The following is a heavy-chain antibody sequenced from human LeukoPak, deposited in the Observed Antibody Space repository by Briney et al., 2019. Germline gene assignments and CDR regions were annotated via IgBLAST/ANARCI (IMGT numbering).Heavy chain of an antibody. CDR1: GVSISIGGYS. J-gene: IGHJ4*02. CDR3: ARESPTTALDY. V-gene: IGHV4-30-2*01. CDR2: IYHSGST. D-gene: IGHD4-17*01. Sequence: SETLSLTCAVSGVSISIGGYSWSWSRQPPGKALEWIGYIYHSGSTDYNPSLKSRVTISVDKSKNQFSLKLSSVTAADTAMYYCARESPTTALDYWGQGTLVTVSS.